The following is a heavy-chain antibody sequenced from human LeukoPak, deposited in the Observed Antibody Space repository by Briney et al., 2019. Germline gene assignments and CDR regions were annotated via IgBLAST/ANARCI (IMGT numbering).Heavy chain of an antibody. Sequence: GGSLRLSCVASGFTFTSYWMSWVRQAPGRGLEWVSNIKPDGSEKYYLDSLEGRFTISRDNAKNSVYLQINRLRAEDTAVYYCARRGTIAVPVFWFDPWGQGTLVIVSS. CDR3: ARRGTIAVPVFWFDP. J-gene: IGHJ5*02. CDR1: GFTFTSYW. V-gene: IGHV3-7*01. D-gene: IGHD6-19*01. CDR2: IKPDGSEK.